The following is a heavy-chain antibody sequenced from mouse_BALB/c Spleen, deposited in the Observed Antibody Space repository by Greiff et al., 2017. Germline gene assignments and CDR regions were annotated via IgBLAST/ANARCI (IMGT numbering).Heavy chain of an antibody. J-gene: IGHJ3*01. CDR1: GYTFTSYW. D-gene: IGHD2-2*01. Sequence: VQLQQPGAELVRPGASVKLSCTASGYTFTSYWINWVKQRPGQGLEWIGNIYPSDSYTNYNQKFKDKATLTVDKSSSTAYMQLSSPTSEDSAVYYCTRGEGNDGSYWGQGTLVTVSA. V-gene: IGHV1-69*02. CDR2: IYPSDSYT. CDR3: TRGEGNDGSY.